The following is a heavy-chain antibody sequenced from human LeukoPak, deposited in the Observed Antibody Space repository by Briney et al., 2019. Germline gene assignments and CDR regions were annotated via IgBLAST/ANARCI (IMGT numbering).Heavy chain of an antibody. J-gene: IGHJ4*02. D-gene: IGHD6-19*01. CDR1: GGTFSSYA. CDR3: TRHWVGSGWVDY. CDR2: IIPILGIA. V-gene: IGHV1-69*04. Sequence: SVKVSCKASGGTFSSYAISWVRQAPGQGLEWMGRIIPILGIANYAQKFQGRVTITADKSTSTAYMELRSLRSDDTAVYYCTRHWVGSGWVDYWGQGTLVTVSS.